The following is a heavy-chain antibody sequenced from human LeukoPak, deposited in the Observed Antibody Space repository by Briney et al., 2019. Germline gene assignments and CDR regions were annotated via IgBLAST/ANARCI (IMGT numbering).Heavy chain of an antibody. CDR2: IYYSGST. J-gene: IGHJ6*03. CDR1: GGSISSYY. Sequence: PSETLSLTCTVSGGSISSYYRSWIRQPPGKGLEWIGYIYYSGSTNYNPSLKSRVTISVDTSKNQFSLKLSSVTAADTAVYYCARASVTYYYYYYMDVWGKGTTVTVSS. CDR3: ARASVTYYYYYYMDV. D-gene: IGHD4-11*01. V-gene: IGHV4-59*01.